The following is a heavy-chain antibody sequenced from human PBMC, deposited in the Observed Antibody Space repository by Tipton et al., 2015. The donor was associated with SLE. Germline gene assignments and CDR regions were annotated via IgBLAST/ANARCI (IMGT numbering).Heavy chain of an antibody. V-gene: IGHV4-4*07. CDR2: IYTNENT. CDR1: GGSISCYY. CDR3: ARVREYSVSDSWFDP. Sequence: TLSLTCTISGGSISCYYWSWVRQPAGGGLEWIGRIYTNENTNYNPSLNSRVTLSVDRSTDQFFLNVNSVTDAYTAVYYCARVREYSVSDSWFDPWGQGILVTVSS. J-gene: IGHJ5*02. D-gene: IGHD5/OR15-5a*01.